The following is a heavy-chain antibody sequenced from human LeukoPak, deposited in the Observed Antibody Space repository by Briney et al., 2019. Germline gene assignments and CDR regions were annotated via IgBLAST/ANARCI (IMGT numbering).Heavy chain of an antibody. CDR1: GYTFTSYY. Sequence: ASVKVSCKASGYTFTSYYMHWVRQAPGQGLEWMGIINPSGGSTSYAQKFQGRVTMTRDMSTSTVYMELSSLTFEDRALYFCAVRVRFGTGKNEAFDVWGQGTMVTVSS. V-gene: IGHV1-46*01. D-gene: IGHD3-10*01. CDR3: AVRVRFGTGKNEAFDV. CDR2: INPSGGST. J-gene: IGHJ3*01.